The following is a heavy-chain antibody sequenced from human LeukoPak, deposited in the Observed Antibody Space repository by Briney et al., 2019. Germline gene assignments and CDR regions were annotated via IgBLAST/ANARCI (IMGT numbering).Heavy chain of an antibody. CDR1: GYTFTGYY. CDR3: AREIDGQLERRRIFDY. V-gene: IGHV1-2*02. CDR2: INPNSGGT. Sequence: ASVKVSCKASGYTFTGYYMHWVRQAPGQGLEWMGWINPNSGGTNYAQKFRGRVTMTRDTSISTAYMELSRLRSDDTAVYYCAREIDGQLERRRIFDYWGQGTLVTVSS. D-gene: IGHD1-1*01. J-gene: IGHJ4*02.